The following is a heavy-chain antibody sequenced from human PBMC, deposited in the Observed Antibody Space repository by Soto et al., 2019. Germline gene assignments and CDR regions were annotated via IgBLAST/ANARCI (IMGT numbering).Heavy chain of an antibody. CDR3: ARDHGGYGTFDY. CDR2: ISSSGVT. CDR1: GYTFSSSA. D-gene: IGHD5-12*01. J-gene: IGHJ4*02. Sequence: QVRLVQSGPEVKKHEASVKVSCKASGYTFSSSAISWVRQAPGQGPEWMGWISSSGVTNYAQNFQGRVTLTVDSSTTTAYMEVRSLSSADTAIYYFARDHGGYGTFDYWGQGTLVTVSS. V-gene: IGHV1-18*04.